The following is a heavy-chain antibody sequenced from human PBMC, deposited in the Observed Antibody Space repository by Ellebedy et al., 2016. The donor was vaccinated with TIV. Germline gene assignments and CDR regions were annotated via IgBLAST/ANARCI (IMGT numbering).Heavy chain of an antibody. CDR1: GGSFSGYY. J-gene: IGHJ4*02. V-gene: IGHV4-34*01. CDR3: ARGHSSRQD. Sequence: SETLSLXCAVYGGSFSGYYWSWIRQPPGKGLEWIGEINHSGSTNYNPSLKSRVTISVDTSKNQFSLKLSSVTAADTAVYYCARGHSSRQDWGQGTLVTVSS. CDR2: INHSGST.